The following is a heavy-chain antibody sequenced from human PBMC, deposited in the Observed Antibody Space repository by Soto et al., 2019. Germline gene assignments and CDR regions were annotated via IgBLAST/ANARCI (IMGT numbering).Heavy chain of an antibody. Sequence: QVQLVQSGAEVKKPGASVKVSCKASGYIFTSYDINWVRQATGQGLEWMGWMNPNSVNTGYAQKFQGRVTMTRNTSISTAYMELSSLRYGVRAVYYCARELARWGMDVWGQGTTVTVYS. CDR2: MNPNSVNT. CDR1: GYIFTSYD. V-gene: IGHV1-8*01. CDR3: ARELARWGMDV. D-gene: IGHD6-13*01. J-gene: IGHJ6*02.